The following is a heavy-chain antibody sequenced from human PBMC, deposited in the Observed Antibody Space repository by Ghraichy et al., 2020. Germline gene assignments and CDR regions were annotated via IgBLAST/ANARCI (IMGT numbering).Heavy chain of an antibody. CDR3: AKGRWELHIDY. D-gene: IGHD1-26*01. J-gene: IGHJ4*02. CDR1: GFTFSSYG. V-gene: IGHV3-30*18. Sequence: GGSLRLSCAASGFTFSSYGMHWVRQAPGKRLEWVAVISYDGSNKYYADSVKGRFTISRNNSKNTLYLQMNSLRAEDTAVYYCAKGRWELHIDYWGQGTLVTVS. CDR2: ISYDGSNK.